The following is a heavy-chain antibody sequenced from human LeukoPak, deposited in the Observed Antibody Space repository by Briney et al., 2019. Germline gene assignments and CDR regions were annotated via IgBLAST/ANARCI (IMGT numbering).Heavy chain of an antibody. CDR2: ISSSSSTI. CDR1: GFTFSSYS. D-gene: IGHD6-19*01. CDR3: ARDPGQWLVPRYYFDY. Sequence: SGGSLRLSCAASGFTFSSYSMNWVRQAPGKGLEWVSYISSSSSTIYYADSVKGRFTISRDNAKNSLYLQMNSLRAEDTAVYYCARDPGQWLVPRYYFDYWGQGTLVIVSS. J-gene: IGHJ4*02. V-gene: IGHV3-48*01.